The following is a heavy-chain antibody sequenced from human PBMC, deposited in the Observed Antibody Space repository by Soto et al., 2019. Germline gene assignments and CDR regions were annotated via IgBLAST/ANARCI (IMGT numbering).Heavy chain of an antibody. CDR1: GYTLTELS. CDR2: FDPEDGET. Sequence: GSVKVSCKVSGYTLTELSMHWVRQAPGKGLEWMGGFDPEDGETIYAQKFQGRVTMTEDTSTDTAYMELSSLRSEDTAVYYCATAYPDSSGYYYKAFDIWGQGTMVTVSS. D-gene: IGHD3-22*01. CDR3: ATAYPDSSGYYYKAFDI. J-gene: IGHJ3*02. V-gene: IGHV1-24*01.